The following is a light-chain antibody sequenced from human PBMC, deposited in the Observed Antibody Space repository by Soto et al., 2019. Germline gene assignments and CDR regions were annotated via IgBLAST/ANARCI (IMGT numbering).Light chain of an antibody. CDR3: QQANSFPLT. Sequence: TQSPVTLSLSPGERATLSCRASQSVSSYLAWYQQKPGKAPKLLIYAASSLQSGVPSRFSGSGSGTDFTLTISSLQPEDFAIYYCQQANSFPLTFGGGTKVEIK. CDR1: QSVSSY. J-gene: IGKJ4*01. CDR2: AAS. V-gene: IGKV1-12*01.